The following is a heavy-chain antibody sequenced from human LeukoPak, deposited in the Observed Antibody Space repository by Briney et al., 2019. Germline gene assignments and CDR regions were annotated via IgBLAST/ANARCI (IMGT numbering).Heavy chain of an antibody. CDR1: GGSISGYY. J-gene: IGHJ2*01. V-gene: IGHV4-59*01. CDR2: ILYSGST. Sequence: SGTLSLTCSVSGGSISGYYWSWIRQPPGKGLEWIALILYSGSTTYNPSLKSRVTTSVDTSKNQFSLRLSSVTAADAAVYYCARGHGGRLGYCDLWGRGTLVTVSS. CDR3: ARGHGGRLGYCDL. D-gene: IGHD4-23*01.